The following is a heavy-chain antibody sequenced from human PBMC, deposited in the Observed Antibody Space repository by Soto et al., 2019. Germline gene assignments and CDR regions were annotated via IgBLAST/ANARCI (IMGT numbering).Heavy chain of an antibody. Sequence: PSETLSLTCAVSGGSISSSNWWSWVRQPPGKGLEWIGEIYHSGSTYYNPSLKSRVTISVDKSKNQFSLKLSSVTAADTAVYYCARGSIVVVPAGTYYYYGMDVWGQGTTVTVSS. CDR1: GGSISSSNW. CDR3: ARGSIVVVPAGTYYYYGMDV. J-gene: IGHJ6*02. CDR2: IYHSGST. D-gene: IGHD2-2*01. V-gene: IGHV4-4*02.